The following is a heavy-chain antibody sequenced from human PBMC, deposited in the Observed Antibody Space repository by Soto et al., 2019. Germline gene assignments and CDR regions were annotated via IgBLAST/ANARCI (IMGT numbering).Heavy chain of an antibody. J-gene: IGHJ4*02. CDR1: GYTFTSYG. Sequence: ASVKVSCKASGYTFTSYGISWVRQAPGQGLEWMGWISAYNGNTNYAQKLQGRVTMTTDTSTSTAYMELRSLRSDDTAVYYCAASTSRTYYCDSSGYTWDYWGQGTLVTVSS. D-gene: IGHD3-22*01. V-gene: IGHV1-18*01. CDR3: AASTSRTYYCDSSGYTWDY. CDR2: ISAYNGNT.